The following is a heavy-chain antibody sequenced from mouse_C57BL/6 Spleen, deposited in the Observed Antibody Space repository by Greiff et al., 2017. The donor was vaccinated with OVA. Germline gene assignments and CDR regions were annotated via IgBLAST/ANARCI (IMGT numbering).Heavy chain of an antibody. CDR2: INPSNGGT. Sequence: QVQLQQSGAELARPGASVKLSCKASGYTFTSYWMHWVKQRPGQGLEWIGNINPSNGGTNYNEKFKSKATLTVDKSSSTAYMQLSSLTSEDSAVYYCAREVYYSHYFDYWGQGTTLTVSS. J-gene: IGHJ2*01. D-gene: IGHD2-12*01. V-gene: IGHV1-53*01. CDR1: GYTFTSYW. CDR3: AREVYYSHYFDY.